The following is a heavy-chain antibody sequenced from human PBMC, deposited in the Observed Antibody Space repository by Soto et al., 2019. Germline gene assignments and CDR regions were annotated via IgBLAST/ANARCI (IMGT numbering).Heavy chain of an antibody. CDR2: IIPIFGTA. CDR3: AATREGYCSSTSCLHYYYGMDV. V-gene: IGHV1-69*13. CDR1: GGTFSSYA. Sequence: SVKVSCKASGGTFSSYAISWVRQAPGQGLEWMGGIIPIFGTANYAQKYQGRVTITADESTSTAYMEMSSLRSEDTAVYYCAATREGYCSSTSCLHYYYGMDVWGQGTTVTVSS. J-gene: IGHJ6*02. D-gene: IGHD2-2*01.